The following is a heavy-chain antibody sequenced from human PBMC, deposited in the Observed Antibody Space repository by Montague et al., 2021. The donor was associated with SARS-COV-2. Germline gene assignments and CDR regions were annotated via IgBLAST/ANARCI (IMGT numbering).Heavy chain of an antibody. CDR1: GFTFSNYV. Sequence: SLRLSCAAPGFTFSNYVMHWVRQAPGKGLEWVAVISTDGSVYDYLDSVKGRFTISRDNPKNTLYLQMNSLRAEDTAVYYCARGTVGAAGFDYSGQGTLVTVSS. CDR3: ARGTVGAAGFDY. J-gene: IGHJ4*02. D-gene: IGHD6-13*01. V-gene: IGHV3-30*03. CDR2: ISTDGSVY.